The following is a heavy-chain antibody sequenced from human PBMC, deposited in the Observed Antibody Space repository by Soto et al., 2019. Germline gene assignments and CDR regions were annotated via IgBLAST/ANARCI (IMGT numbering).Heavy chain of an antibody. CDR1: GFTLSSYN. J-gene: IGHJ4*02. D-gene: IGHD1-1*01. CDR3: ARGEPLDY. CDR2: ISSGSTTI. Sequence: ESGGGLVQPGGSLRLSCAASGFTLSSYNMNWVRQAPGKGLEWVSYISSGSTTIYFADSVKGRFTISRDNAKNSLYLQMNSLRDEDTAVYYCARGEPLDYWGQGTLVTVSS. V-gene: IGHV3-48*02.